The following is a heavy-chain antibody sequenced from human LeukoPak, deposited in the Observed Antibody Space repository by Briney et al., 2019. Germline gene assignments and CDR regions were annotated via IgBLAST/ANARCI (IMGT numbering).Heavy chain of an antibody. J-gene: IGHJ4*02. CDR3: ARGEPVIAAAPGL. CDR1: GGSISSSSYY. CDR2: IYYSGST. D-gene: IGHD6-13*01. Sequence: TSETLSLTCTVSGGSISSSSYYWGWIRQPPGKGLEWIGSIYYSGSTYYNPSLKSRVTISVDTSKNHFSLKLRSVTAADTAVYYCARGEPVIAAAPGLWGQGTLVTVSS. V-gene: IGHV4-39*02.